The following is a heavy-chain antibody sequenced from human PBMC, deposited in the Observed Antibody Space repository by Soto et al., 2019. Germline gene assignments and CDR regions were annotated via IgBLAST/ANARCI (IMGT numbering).Heavy chain of an antibody. D-gene: IGHD5-18*01. CDR1: GFTFSSYA. CDR3: ARVDTAMVRYYYYGMDV. J-gene: IGHJ6*02. V-gene: IGHV3-30-3*01. Sequence: TGGSLRLSCAASGFTFSSYAMHWVRQAPGKGLEWVAVISYDGSNKYYADSVKGRFTISRDNSKNTLYLQMNSLRAEDTAVYYCARVDTAMVRYYYYGMDVWGQGTTVTVSS. CDR2: ISYDGSNK.